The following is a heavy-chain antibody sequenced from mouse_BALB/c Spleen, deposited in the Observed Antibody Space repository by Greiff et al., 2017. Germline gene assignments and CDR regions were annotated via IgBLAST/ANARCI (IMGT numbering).Heavy chain of an antibody. CDR2: IYPGNCDT. CDR1: GYSFTSYW. J-gene: IGHJ2*01. D-gene: IGHD1-1*01. Sequence: VQLQQSGTVLARPGASVKMSCKASGYSFTSYWMHWVKQRPGQGLEWIGAIYPGNCDTSYNQKFKGKAKLTAVTSASTAYMELSSLTNEDSAVYYCTRGRTTVVPFDYWGQGTTLTVSS. V-gene: IGHV1-5*01. CDR3: TRGRTTVVPFDY.